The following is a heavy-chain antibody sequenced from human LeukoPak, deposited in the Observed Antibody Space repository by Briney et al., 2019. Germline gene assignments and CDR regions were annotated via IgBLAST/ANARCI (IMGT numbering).Heavy chain of an antibody. J-gene: IGHJ4*02. Sequence: GGSLRLSCAASGFTFSSYGMHWVRQAPGKGLEWVAVIWYDGSNKYYADSVKGRFTTSRDNSKNTLYLQMNSLRAEDTAVYYCARDGRALRYFDWLVPHFDYWGQGTLVTVSS. V-gene: IGHV3-33*01. CDR3: ARDGRALRYFDWLVPHFDY. D-gene: IGHD3-9*01. CDR1: GFTFSSYG. CDR2: IWYDGSNK.